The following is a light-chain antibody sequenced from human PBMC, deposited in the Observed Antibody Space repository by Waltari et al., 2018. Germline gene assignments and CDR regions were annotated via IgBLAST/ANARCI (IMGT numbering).Light chain of an antibody. CDR1: SSDFAVFNY. V-gene: IGLV2-14*01. CDR2: DVS. Sequence: QSALTQSASVSGSPGQSITISCTGTSSDFAVFNYVSWYHQHPGKAAQLMIYDVSKRASGVSNRCSGSKSGNTASLPISGLQAEDEADYDCSSYTSTWVFGGGTKLTVL. J-gene: IGLJ3*02. CDR3: SSYTSTWV.